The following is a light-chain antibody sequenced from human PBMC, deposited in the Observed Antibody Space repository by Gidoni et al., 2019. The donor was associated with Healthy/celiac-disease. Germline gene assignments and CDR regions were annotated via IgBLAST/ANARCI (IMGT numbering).Light chain of an antibody. V-gene: IGKV3-11*01. J-gene: IGKJ5*01. CDR1: QSVLSY. CDR2: DAS. CDR3: QQRSNWRVT. Sequence: EIVLTQSPATLSLSPGDRATLSCRASQSVLSYLPWYQQKPGQAPRLLIDDASNRATGIPARFSGSGSGTDFTLTIRSLEPEDFAFYYCQQRSNWRVTFGQGTRLEIK.